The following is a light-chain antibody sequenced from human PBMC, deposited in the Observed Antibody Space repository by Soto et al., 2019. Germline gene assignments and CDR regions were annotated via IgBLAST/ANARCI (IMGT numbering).Light chain of an antibody. Sequence: RVSLSCRASQTFSNLLAWYQQKPGQPPRLLIYHASARAAGVPARFSGSGSGTELTLTISGLQSEDFAVYFCQQYNNWPPCTFGQGTNVEIK. V-gene: IGKV3-15*01. CDR3: QQYNNWPPCT. J-gene: IGKJ1*01. CDR2: HAS. CDR1: QTFSNL.